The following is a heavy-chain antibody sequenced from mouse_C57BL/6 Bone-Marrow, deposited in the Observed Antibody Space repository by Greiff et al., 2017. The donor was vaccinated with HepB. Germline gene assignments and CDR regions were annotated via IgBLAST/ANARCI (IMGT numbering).Heavy chain of an antibody. CDR2: INPNNGGT. CDR1: GYTFTDYY. Sequence: EVQLQQSGPELVKPGASVKISCKASGYTFTDYYMNWVKQSHGKSLEWIGDINPNNGGTSYNQKFKGKATLTVDKSSSTAYMELRSLTSEDSAVYYCARGPYYYGSSYLDYWGQGTTLTVSS. V-gene: IGHV1-26*01. J-gene: IGHJ2*01. CDR3: ARGPYYYGSSYLDY. D-gene: IGHD1-1*01.